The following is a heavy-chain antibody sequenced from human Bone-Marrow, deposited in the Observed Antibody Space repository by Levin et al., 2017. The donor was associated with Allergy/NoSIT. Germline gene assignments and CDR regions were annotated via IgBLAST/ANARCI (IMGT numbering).Heavy chain of an antibody. Sequence: GGSLRLSCTASGFTFGDYAMSWFRQAPGKGLEWVGFIRSKAYGGTTEYAASVKGRFTISRDDSKSIAYLQMNSLKTEDTAVYYCTSALIAAAPHKNWFDPWGQGTLVTVSS. CDR3: TSALIAAAPHKNWFDP. CDR1: GFTFGDYA. CDR2: IRSKAYGGTT. V-gene: IGHV3-49*03. J-gene: IGHJ5*02. D-gene: IGHD6-13*01.